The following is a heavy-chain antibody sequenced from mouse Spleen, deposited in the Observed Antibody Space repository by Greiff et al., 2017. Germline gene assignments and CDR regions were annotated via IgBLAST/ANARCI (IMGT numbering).Heavy chain of an antibody. Sequence: QVQLQQSGAELAKPGASVKLSCKASGYTFTSYWMQWVKQRPGQGLEWIGEIDPSDSYTNYNQKFKGKATLTVDTSSSTAYMQLSSLTSEDSAVYYCARCHYYGSSPYWYFDVWGAGTTVTVSS. V-gene: IGHV1-50*01. CDR1: GYTFTSYW. CDR2: IDPSDSYT. J-gene: IGHJ1*01. D-gene: IGHD1-1*01. CDR3: ARCHYYGSSPYWYFDV.